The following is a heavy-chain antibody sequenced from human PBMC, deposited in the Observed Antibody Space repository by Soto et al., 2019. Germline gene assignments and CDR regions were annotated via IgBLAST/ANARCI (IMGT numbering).Heavy chain of an antibody. J-gene: IGHJ5*02. V-gene: IGHV1-69*02. CDR3: ASVYRRNEYSSSHNWFDP. Sequence: SVKVSCKASGGTFSSYTISWVRQAPGQGLEWMGRIIPILGIANYAQKFQGRVTITADKSTSTAYMELSSLRSEDTAVYYCASVYRRNEYSSSHNWFDPWGQGTLVTVSS. CDR2: IIPILGIA. CDR1: GGTFSSYT. D-gene: IGHD6-6*01.